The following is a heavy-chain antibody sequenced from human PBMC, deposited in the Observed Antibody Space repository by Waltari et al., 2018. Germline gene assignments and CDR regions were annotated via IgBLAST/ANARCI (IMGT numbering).Heavy chain of an antibody. D-gene: IGHD3-22*01. CDR1: GGTFSSYA. Sequence: QVQLVQSGAEVKKPGSSVKVSCKASGGTFSSYAISWVRQAPGQGLEWMGGIIPIFGTANDAQKFQGRVTITTDESTSTAYMELSSLRSEDTAVYYCARDERVYYYDSSGYYSAFDIWGQGTMVTVSS. CDR3: ARDERVYYYDSSGYYSAFDI. V-gene: IGHV1-69*05. J-gene: IGHJ3*02. CDR2: IIPIFGTA.